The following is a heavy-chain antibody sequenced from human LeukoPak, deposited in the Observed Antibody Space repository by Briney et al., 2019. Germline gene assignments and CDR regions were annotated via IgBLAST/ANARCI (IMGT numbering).Heavy chain of an antibody. CDR3: ATKRPGSRSTFDI. V-gene: IGHV5-51*01. Sequence: GESLKISCKGSGYSFTSYWIGWVRQMPGKGLEWMGIIYPGDSDTRYSPSFQGQVTISADKSISTAYLQWSSLKASGTAMYYCATKRPGSRSTFDIWGQGTMVTVSS. CDR1: GYSFTSYW. CDR2: IYPGDSDT. D-gene: IGHD2-2*01. J-gene: IGHJ3*02.